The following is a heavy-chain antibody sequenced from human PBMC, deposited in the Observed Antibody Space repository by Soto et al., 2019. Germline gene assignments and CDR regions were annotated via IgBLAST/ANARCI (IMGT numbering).Heavy chain of an antibody. V-gene: IGHV4-39*01. J-gene: IGHJ5*02. CDR2: IFYSGST. CDR3: WGQPNNGEYDFWVDP. CDR1: GGSISTSRSY. D-gene: IGHD3-3*01. Sequence: SETLSLTCSVSGGSISTSRSYWAWIRQPPGKGLEWLANIFYSGSTFYNPSLASRVSVSVDTSKNAFSLKLRSVTAADTAVYYRWGQPNNGEYDFWVDPWGQGTLVTVSS.